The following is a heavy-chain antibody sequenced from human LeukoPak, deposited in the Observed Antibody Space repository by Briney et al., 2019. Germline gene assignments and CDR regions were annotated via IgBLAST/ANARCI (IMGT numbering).Heavy chain of an antibody. D-gene: IGHD3-22*01. J-gene: IGHJ4*02. Sequence: GGSLRLSCAASRFTFSSYAMSWVRQAPGKGLEWVSAISGSGGSTYYADSVKGRFTISRDNSKNTLYLQMNSLRAEDTAVYYCAKVSMIVVVPYYYFDYWGQGTLVTVSS. CDR2: ISGSGGST. CDR3: AKVSMIVVVPYYYFDY. V-gene: IGHV3-23*01. CDR1: RFTFSSYA.